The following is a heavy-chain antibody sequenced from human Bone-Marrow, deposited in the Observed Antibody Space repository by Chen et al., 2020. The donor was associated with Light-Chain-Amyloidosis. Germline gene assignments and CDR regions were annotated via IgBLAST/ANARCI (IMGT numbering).Heavy chain of an antibody. CDR3: ASYNGGAALNI. J-gene: IGHJ3*02. CDR2: IKEDGSEK. D-gene: IGHD3-16*01. V-gene: IGHV3-7*01. Sequence: EVQLVESGGGLVQAGGSLRLSCAASGFTFSRYWMSWVRQAPGKGLEWVTNIKEDGSEKYYVDSVKGRFTISRDNAKNSVYLQINSLKDEDTALYYCASYNGGAALNIWGQGTMVTVSS. CDR1: GFTFSRYW.